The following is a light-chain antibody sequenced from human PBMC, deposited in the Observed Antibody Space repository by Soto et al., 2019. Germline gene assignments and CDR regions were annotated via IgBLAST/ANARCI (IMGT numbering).Light chain of an antibody. V-gene: IGKV3-15*01. J-gene: IGKJ1*01. CDR3: QQYNTWLWT. CDR2: GAS. Sequence: EVVMTQSPATLSVSPGERVTLSCSASQSINAHLAWYQQKPGQAPRLLIHGASTRATGIPARFCGSGFGTDFILTITSLQPEDFAIYYCQQYNTWLWTFGQGTKVEI. CDR1: QSINAH.